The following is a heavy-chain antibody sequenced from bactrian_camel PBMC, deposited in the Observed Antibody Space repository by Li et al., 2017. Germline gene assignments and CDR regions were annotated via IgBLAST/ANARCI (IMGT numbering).Heavy chain of an antibody. Sequence: VQLVESGGGLVQPGGSLRLSCAASGFRFSSHAMHWVRQAPGKGLEWVSRISSGGGSTDYTASVKGRFTISRDNAKNALYLQLNSLKTDDTATYYCAKGHTSNYGGWDDNSRGQGTQVTVS. CDR2: ISSGGGST. CDR3: AKGHTSNYGGWDDNS. D-gene: IGHD4*01. V-gene: IGHV3S31*01. J-gene: IGHJ4*01. CDR1: GFRFSSHA.